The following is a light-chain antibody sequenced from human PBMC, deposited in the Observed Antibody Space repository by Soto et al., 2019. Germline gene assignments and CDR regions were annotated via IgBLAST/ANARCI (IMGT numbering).Light chain of an antibody. J-gene: IGKJ4*01. V-gene: IGKV3-20*01. Sequence: EIVLTQSPGTLSLSPGESATLSCRASQSISSSFLAWYQQKPGQAPRLLIYGASSRATGIPDRFSGSGSGTDFTLTISRLEPEAFAVYYCQQYGTSPELTFGGGTKVE. CDR2: GAS. CDR3: QQYGTSPELT. CDR1: QSISSSF.